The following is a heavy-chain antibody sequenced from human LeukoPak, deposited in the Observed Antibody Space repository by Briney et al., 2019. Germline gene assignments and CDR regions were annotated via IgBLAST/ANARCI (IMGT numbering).Heavy chain of an antibody. CDR3: ARDPTNRNYWYYYYGMDV. Sequence: GGSLRLSCAASGFTFSSYAMHWVRQAPGKGLEWVAVISYDGSNKYYADSVKGRFTISRDNSKDTLYLQMNSLRAEDTAVYYCARDPTNRNYWYYYYGMDVWGQGTTVTVSS. V-gene: IGHV3-30-3*01. CDR1: GFTFSSYA. J-gene: IGHJ6*02. CDR2: ISYDGSNK. D-gene: IGHD1-7*01.